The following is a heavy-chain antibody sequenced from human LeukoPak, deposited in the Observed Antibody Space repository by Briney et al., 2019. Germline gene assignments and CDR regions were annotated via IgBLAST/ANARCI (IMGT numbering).Heavy chain of an antibody. CDR1: GYTFISYD. CDR2: MNPNRGNT. V-gene: IGHV1-8*01. J-gene: IGHJ6*02. Sequence: ASVKVSCKAPGYTFISYDINWVRQTAGQGRGWMGWMNPNRGNTGYAQKFQGRVTMTRNTSISTAYMELSSLRSEDTAVYYCASYSSSSLYYYYGMDVWGQGTTVTVSS. D-gene: IGHD6-6*01. CDR3: ASYSSSSLYYYYGMDV.